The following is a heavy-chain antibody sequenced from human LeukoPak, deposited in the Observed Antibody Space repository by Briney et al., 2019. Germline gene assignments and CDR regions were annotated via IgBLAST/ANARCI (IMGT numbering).Heavy chain of an antibody. CDR1: GGSISTTSYF. D-gene: IGHD3-22*01. V-gene: IGHV4-39*07. J-gene: IGHJ5*02. CDR2: IYYSGTT. CDR3: ARVYSSPHNWFDT. Sequence: PLETLSLTCTVSGGSISTTSYFWAWIRQPPGEGLEWIGSIYYSGTTYYNSSLKSRVTISIERSKNHFSLNLSSLTAADTAVYYCARVYSSPHNWFDTWGQGTQVTVSS.